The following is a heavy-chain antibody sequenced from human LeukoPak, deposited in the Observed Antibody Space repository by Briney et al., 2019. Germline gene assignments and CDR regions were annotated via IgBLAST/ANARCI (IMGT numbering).Heavy chain of an antibody. CDR1: GFTFSGCV. CDR2: IDPNGEAS. J-gene: IGHJ5*02. CDR3: AARGGQTGAYDP. V-gene: IGHV3-64*01. Sequence: GGSLRLSCAASGFTFSGCVMLWVRQAPGMGLEYVSSIDPNGEASYYANSVKGRFSISRDNSNNMLYLQMGSLTSADMGVYYCAARGGQTGAYDPWGQGTLVTVAS. D-gene: IGHD1-1*01.